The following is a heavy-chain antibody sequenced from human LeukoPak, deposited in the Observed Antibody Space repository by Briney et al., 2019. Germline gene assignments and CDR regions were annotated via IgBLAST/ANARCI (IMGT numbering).Heavy chain of an antibody. J-gene: IGHJ4*02. CDR3: ARSLVGAAYYFDY. CDR1: GGSISSYY. V-gene: IGHV4-59*08. CDR2: IYYSGST. D-gene: IGHD1-26*01. Sequence: PSKTLSLTCTVSGGSISSYYWSWIRQPPGKGLEWIGYIYYSGSTNYNPSLKSRVTISVDTSKNQFSLKLSSVTAADTAVYYCARSLVGAAYYFDYWGQGTLVTVSS.